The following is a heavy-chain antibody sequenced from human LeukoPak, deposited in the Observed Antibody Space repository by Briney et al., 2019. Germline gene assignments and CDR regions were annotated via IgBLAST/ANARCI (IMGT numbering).Heavy chain of an antibody. CDR3: ASRAAAGLYYYYGMDV. CDR2: ISYEGSNK. D-gene: IGHD6-13*01. Sequence: GRSLRLSCAASGFTFGSYAMHWVRQAPGKGPEWVAVISYEGSNKYYADSVKGRFTISRDNSKNTLYLQMNSLRAEDTAVYYCASRAAAGLYYYYGMDVWGQGTTVTVSS. V-gene: IGHV3-30*04. J-gene: IGHJ6*02. CDR1: GFTFGSYA.